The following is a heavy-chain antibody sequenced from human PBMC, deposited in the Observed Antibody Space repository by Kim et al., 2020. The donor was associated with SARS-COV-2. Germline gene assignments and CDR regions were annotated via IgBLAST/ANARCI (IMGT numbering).Heavy chain of an antibody. Sequence: GGSLRLSCAASGFTFSSYDMHWVRQATGKGLEWVSAIGTAGDTYYPGSVKGRFTISRENAKNSLYLQMNSLRAGDTAVYYCARDGHRLRYFDWLRPRDWYFDLWGRGTLVTVSS. D-gene: IGHD3-9*01. J-gene: IGHJ2*01. CDR2: IGTAGDT. CDR3: ARDGHRLRYFDWLRPRDWYFDL. CDR1: GFTFSSYD. V-gene: IGHV3-13*01.